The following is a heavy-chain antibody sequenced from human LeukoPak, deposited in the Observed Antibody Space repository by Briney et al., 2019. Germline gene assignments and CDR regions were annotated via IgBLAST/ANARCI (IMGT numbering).Heavy chain of an antibody. Sequence: GASVKVSCKASGGTFSSYAISWVRQAPGQGLEWMGGIIPIFGTANYAQKFQGRVTITTDESTSTAYMELSSLRSEDTAVYYCARDRYSGSWYYLDYWGQGTLVTVSS. V-gene: IGHV1-69*05. CDR2: IIPIFGTA. J-gene: IGHJ4*02. CDR1: GGTFSSYA. CDR3: ARDRYSGSWYYLDY. D-gene: IGHD6-13*01.